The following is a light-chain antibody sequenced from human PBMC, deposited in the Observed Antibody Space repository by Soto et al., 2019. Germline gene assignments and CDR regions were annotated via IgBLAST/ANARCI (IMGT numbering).Light chain of an antibody. CDR1: QSVTSTY. CDR2: GAS. CDR3: QQYGSSPRT. Sequence: EIVLTQSPGTLSLSPGERATLSCRASQSVTSTYLAWYQQKVGQAPSLLIYGASTRATGIPDRFSGSGSGTDFTLTISRLEPEDFAVYYYQQYGSSPRTFGQGTRVEIK. V-gene: IGKV3-20*01. J-gene: IGKJ1*01.